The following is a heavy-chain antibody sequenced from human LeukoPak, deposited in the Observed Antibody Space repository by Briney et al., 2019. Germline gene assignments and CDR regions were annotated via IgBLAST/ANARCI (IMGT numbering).Heavy chain of an antibody. J-gene: IGHJ4*02. V-gene: IGHV3-20*04. CDR3: ARDRYDFWSGYAPNDY. CDR2: INWNGGST. D-gene: IGHD3-3*01. CDR1: GFTFDDYG. Sequence: GGSLRLSCAASGFTFDDYGMSWVRHAPGKGLEWVSGINWNGGSTSYADSVKGRFTISRDNAKNSLYLQMNSLRAEDTALYYCARDRYDFWSGYAPNDYWGQGTLVTVSS.